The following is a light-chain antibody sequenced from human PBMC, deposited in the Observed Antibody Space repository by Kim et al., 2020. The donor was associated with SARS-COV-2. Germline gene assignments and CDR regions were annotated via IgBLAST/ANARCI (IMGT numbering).Light chain of an antibody. CDR1: QSVSSSY. CDR2: GAS. J-gene: IGKJ2*01. Sequence: SPRERADHSCGPSQSVSSSYLAWYQQQPDQAPRLLIYGASSRATGIPDRFSGSGSETDFTLTISRLEPEDFAVYYCQQYGSSPPNTFGQGTKLEI. V-gene: IGKV3-20*01. CDR3: QQYGSSPPNT.